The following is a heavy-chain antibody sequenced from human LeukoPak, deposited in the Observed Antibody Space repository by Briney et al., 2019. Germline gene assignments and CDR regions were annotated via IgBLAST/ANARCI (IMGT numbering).Heavy chain of an antibody. D-gene: IGHD6-6*01. CDR3: ARGAARAYYMDV. J-gene: IGHJ6*03. V-gene: IGHV3-7*01. CDR2: IKQDGSEK. CDR1: GFTFSSYW. Sequence: GGSLRLSCAASGFTFSSYWMSWVRQAPGKGLEWVANIKQDGSEKYYVDSVKGRFTISRDYAKNSLYLQMNSLRAEDTVVYYCARGAARAYYMDVWGKGTTVTVSS.